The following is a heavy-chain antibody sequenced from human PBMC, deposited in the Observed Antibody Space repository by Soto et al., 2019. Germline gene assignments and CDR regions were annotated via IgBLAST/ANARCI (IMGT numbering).Heavy chain of an antibody. CDR2: INPSGGST. V-gene: IGHV1-46*01. D-gene: IGHD3-22*01. J-gene: IGHJ6*02. CDR1: GYTFTSYY. CDR3: ARPYGSSGYYHEYYGMDV. Sequence: ASVKVSCKASGYTFTSYYMHWVRQSPGQGLEWMGIINPSGGSTSNAQNHHSRVTMTRATSTCTVYMELSSLISEDTAVYYCARPYGSSGYYHEYYGMDVWGQGTTVTVSS.